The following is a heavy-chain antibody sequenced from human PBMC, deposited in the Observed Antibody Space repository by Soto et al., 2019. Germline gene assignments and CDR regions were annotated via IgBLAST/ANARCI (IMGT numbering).Heavy chain of an antibody. CDR2: ISWDGGST. Sequence: LRLSCAASGFTFDDYTMHWVRQAPGKGLEWVSLISWDGGSTYYADSVKGRFTISRDNSKNSLYLQMNSLRTEDTALYYCAKDILSRPKNDFWSGTYGMDVRRQGTTVTVSS. CDR1: GFTFDDYT. J-gene: IGHJ6*02. V-gene: IGHV3-43*01. CDR3: AKDILSRPKNDFWSGTYGMDV. D-gene: IGHD3-3*01.